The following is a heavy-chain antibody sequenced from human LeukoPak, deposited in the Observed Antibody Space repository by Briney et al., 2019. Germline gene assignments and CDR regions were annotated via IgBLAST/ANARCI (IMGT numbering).Heavy chain of an antibody. D-gene: IGHD1-26*01. CDR2: ISSSDNTI. V-gene: IGHV3-48*03. Sequence: GGSLRLSCAASKFTFSSYEMNWVRQTPGKGLEWISYISSSDNTIYYADSVKGRFTISRDKAKNSLYLQMNSLRAEDTAIYYCAKYSGIYDAFDIWGQGTMVTVSS. J-gene: IGHJ3*02. CDR3: AKYSGIYDAFDI. CDR1: KFTFSSYE.